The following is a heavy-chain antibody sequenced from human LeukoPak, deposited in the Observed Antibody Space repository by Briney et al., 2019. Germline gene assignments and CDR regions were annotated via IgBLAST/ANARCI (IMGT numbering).Heavy chain of an antibody. V-gene: IGHV3-21*01. CDR2: ISSSSSYI. J-gene: IGHJ4*02. CDR3: ARDLRDIVVVVAATLDY. Sequence: GGSLRLSCAASGFTFSSYSMNWVRQAPGKGLEWVSCISSSSSYIYYADSVKGRFTISRDNAKNSLYLQMNSLRAEDTAVYYCARDLRDIVVVVAATLDYWGQGTLVTVSS. D-gene: IGHD2-15*01. CDR1: GFTFSSYS.